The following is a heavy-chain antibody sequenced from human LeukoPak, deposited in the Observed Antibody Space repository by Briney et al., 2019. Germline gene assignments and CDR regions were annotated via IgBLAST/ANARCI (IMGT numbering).Heavy chain of an antibody. V-gene: IGHV1-8*01. CDR1: GYTFTSYD. CDR3: ATTHLFYCSSTSCPSDY. CDR2: MNPNSGNT. Sequence: ASVKVSCKASGYTFTSYDINWVRQATGQGLEWMGWMNPNSGNTGYAQKFQGRVTMTRNTSISTAYMELSSLRSEDTAVCYCATTHLFYCSSTSCPSDYWGQGTLVTVSS. D-gene: IGHD2-2*01. J-gene: IGHJ4*02.